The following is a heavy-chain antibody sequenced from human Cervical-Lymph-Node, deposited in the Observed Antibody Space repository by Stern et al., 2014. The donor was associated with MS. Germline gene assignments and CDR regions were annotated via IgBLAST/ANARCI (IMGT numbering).Heavy chain of an antibody. D-gene: IGHD1-1*01. J-gene: IGHJ6*02. CDR3: ARDWNDIGFYQYGLDV. V-gene: IGHV4-4*02. Sequence: QLQLQESGPGLVKPSGTLSLTCAVSGDSISSPNCWTWVRQPPGKGLEWIGEIYHRGSVSYNPSLKSRVTISVDSSNNHFSLKLRSVTAADTAVYYCARDWNDIGFYQYGLDVWGQGTTVTVSS. CDR2: IYHRGSV. CDR1: GDSISSPNC.